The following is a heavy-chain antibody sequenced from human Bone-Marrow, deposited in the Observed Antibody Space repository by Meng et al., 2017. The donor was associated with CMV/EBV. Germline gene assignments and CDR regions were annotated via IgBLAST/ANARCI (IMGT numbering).Heavy chain of an antibody. Sequence: KVSCKGSGYSFTSYWIGWVRQMPGKGLEWMGIIYPGDSDTRYSPSFQGQVTISADKSISTAHLQWSSLKASDTAMYYCARPGGYYCDFFDYWGQGTLVTVSS. D-gene: IGHD1-26*01. J-gene: IGHJ4*02. CDR2: IYPGDSDT. CDR3: ARPGGYYCDFFDY. V-gene: IGHV5-51*01. CDR1: GYSFTSYW.